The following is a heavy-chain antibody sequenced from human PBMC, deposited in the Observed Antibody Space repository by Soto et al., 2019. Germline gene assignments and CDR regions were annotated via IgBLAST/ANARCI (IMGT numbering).Heavy chain of an antibody. CDR3: ARLSSEFPGSPGLDF. J-gene: IGHJ6*02. V-gene: IGHV5-51*01. Sequence: GESLKISCKGSGYSFTRFWIAWVRQMPGKGLEWMGIIFPGDSDTRYSPSFQGQVSISVDKSTNTAYLQWNTLKASDTAMYYCARLSSEFPGSPGLDFWGQGTTVTVSS. CDR1: GYSFTRFW. CDR2: IFPGDSDT. D-gene: IGHD3-16*02.